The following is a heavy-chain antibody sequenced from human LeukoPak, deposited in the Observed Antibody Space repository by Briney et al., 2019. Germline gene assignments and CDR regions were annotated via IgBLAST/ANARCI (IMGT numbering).Heavy chain of an antibody. V-gene: IGHV1-69*13. Sequence: SSVQVSCKASGCTFSSHAISWVRQAPAQGLEWMGAIIPISGTSNYAKKFRGRVTITADESTSTAYMELSSLRSEDTAVFYCARWAGYTSGWYWGPFDYWGQGTLVTVSS. D-gene: IGHD6-19*01. CDR1: GCTFSSHA. CDR3: ARWAGYTSGWYWGPFDY. J-gene: IGHJ4*02. CDR2: IIPISGTS.